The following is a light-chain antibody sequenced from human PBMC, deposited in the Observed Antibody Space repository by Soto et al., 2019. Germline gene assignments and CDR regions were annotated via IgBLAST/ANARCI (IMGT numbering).Light chain of an antibody. Sequence: ETVMTQSPATLSVSPGERATLSCRASQSVDSTLAWYQHKPGQAPRLLIYAASTRATGVSAGFSGSGSGTEFTLTISSLQSEDFTIYYCQYYNNWLATFGGGTKVDIK. CDR2: AAS. J-gene: IGKJ4*01. CDR3: QYYNNWLAT. V-gene: IGKV3-15*01. CDR1: QSVDST.